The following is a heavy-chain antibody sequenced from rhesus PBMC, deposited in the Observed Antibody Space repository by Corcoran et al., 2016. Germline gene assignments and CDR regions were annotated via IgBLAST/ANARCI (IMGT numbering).Heavy chain of an antibody. J-gene: IGHJ4*01. CDR2: VDPEDGEA. Sequence: EVQLVQSGAEVKKPGASVKISCKASGYTFTDYYLHWVRQAPGKGLEWLGRVDPEDGEAVHAQKFQDRGTITADTSTDTAYMELSSLRSEGTAVYYCATDAGRWFFDYWGQGVLVTVSS. CDR3: ATDAGRWFFDY. CDR1: GYTFTDYY. D-gene: IGHD4-29*01. V-gene: IGHV1-111*02.